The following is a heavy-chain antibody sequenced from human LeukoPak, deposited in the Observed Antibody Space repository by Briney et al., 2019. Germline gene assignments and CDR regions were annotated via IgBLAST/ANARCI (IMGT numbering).Heavy chain of an antibody. CDR2: ISSSGTSI. D-gene: IGHD2-21*02. CDR1: GFTFSRYS. V-gene: IGHV3-21*01. CDR3: ASRNQYCGGDCFWAFDI. J-gene: IGHJ3*02. Sequence: KPGGSLRLSCGASGFTFSRYSMNWVRQAPGKGLEWVSSISSSGTSIYYADSVKGRFTNSRDNAKNSLYLQMNSLRAEDTAVYYCASRNQYCGGDCFWAFDIWGQGTMVTVSS.